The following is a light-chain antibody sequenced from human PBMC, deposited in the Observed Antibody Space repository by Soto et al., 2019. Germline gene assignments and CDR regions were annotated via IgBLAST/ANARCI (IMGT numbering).Light chain of an antibody. V-gene: IGLV2-14*03. Sequence: QSVLTQPASVSGSPGQSITISCTGTGSDVGGYNYVSWYQQHPGKAPKLMIYDVNNRPSGVSNRFSGSKSGNTASLTISGLQAEDEADYYCSSYTIRSTVVFGGGTKVTVL. CDR2: DVN. J-gene: IGLJ2*01. CDR1: GSDVGGYNY. CDR3: SSYTIRSTVV.